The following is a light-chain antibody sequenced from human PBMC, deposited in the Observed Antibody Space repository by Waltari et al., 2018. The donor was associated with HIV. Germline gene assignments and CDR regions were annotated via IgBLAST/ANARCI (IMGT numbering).Light chain of an antibody. J-gene: IGLJ3*02. Sequence: QSVLTQPPSASGTPGQRVTIPCSGSSYNIGSNSVNPYQQLPGPAPKLLSYSNNQRPSGVPDRFSGSKSGTSASLAISGLQSEDEADYYCAAWDDSLNGRVFGGGTKLTVL. V-gene: IGLV1-44*01. CDR2: SNN. CDR3: AAWDDSLNGRV. CDR1: SYNIGSNS.